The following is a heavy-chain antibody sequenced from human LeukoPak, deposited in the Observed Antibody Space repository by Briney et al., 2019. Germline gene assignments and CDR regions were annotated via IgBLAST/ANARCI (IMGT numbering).Heavy chain of an antibody. D-gene: IGHD2-21*01. CDR2: FRGATVTT. V-gene: IGHV3-43*02. CDR1: GFNSGDYF. J-gene: IGHJ4*02. Sequence: GGTLRLSCAASGFNSGDYFMHRVRQAPGRGLKWRSLFRGATVTTYYADSVKARLTISRDNSKISLYLQMHSLRIEDTALYYCARGFTGDPPALDYWGQGTLVTVSS. CDR3: ARGFTGDPPALDY.